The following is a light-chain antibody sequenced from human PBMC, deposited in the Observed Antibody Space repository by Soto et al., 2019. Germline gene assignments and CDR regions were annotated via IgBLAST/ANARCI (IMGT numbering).Light chain of an antibody. CDR1: QSVSSTY. Sequence: EIVLTQSPGTLSLSPGERATLSCRASQSVSSTYLAWYQQKPGQAPRLLIYDASSRATGIPDRFSGSGSGTDFPLTISRLEPEDFAVYYCQQYGRSPGLFTFGPGTKVEIK. V-gene: IGKV3-20*01. CDR2: DAS. CDR3: QQYGRSPGLFT. J-gene: IGKJ3*01.